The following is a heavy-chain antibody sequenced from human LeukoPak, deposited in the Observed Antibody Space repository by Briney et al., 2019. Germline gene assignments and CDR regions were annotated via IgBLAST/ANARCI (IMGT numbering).Heavy chain of an antibody. CDR1: GYSISSGYY. CDR2: IYHSGST. J-gene: IGHJ4*02. CDR3: ARELRGLRLADY. D-gene: IGHD5-24*01. V-gene: IGHV4-38-2*02. Sequence: SETLSLTRTVSGYSISSGYYWGWIRQPPGKGLEWIGSIYHSGSTYYKPSLKSRVTISVDTSKNQFSLKLSSVTAADTAVYYCARELRGLRLADYWGQGTLVTVSS.